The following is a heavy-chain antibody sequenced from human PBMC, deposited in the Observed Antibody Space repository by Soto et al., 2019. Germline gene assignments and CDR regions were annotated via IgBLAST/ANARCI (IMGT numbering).Heavy chain of an antibody. Sequence: SETLSLTCTVSGGSISSGDYYWSWIRQPPGKGLEWIGYIYYSGSTYYNPSLKSRVTISVDTSKNQFSLKLSSVTAADTAVYYCARSPPRLMVYAADYGMDVWGQGITVTVS. CDR1: GGSISSGDYY. V-gene: IGHV4-30-4*02. D-gene: IGHD2-8*01. J-gene: IGHJ6*02. CDR2: IYYSGST. CDR3: ARSPPRLMVYAADYGMDV.